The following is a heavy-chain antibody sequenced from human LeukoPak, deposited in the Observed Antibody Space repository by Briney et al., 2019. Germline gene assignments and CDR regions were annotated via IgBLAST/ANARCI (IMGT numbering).Heavy chain of an antibody. CDR2: ISTTGTST. CDR3: AKGWIQLWPPDY. V-gene: IGHV3-23*01. CDR1: GFTFSNYA. J-gene: IGHJ4*02. Sequence: SGGSLRLSCAASGFTFSNYAMTWVRQAPGKGLEWVSDISTTGTSTSYADSVKGRFTISRDNAKNSLYLQMNSLRTEDTALYYCAKGWIQLWPPDYWGQGTLVTVSS. D-gene: IGHD5-18*01.